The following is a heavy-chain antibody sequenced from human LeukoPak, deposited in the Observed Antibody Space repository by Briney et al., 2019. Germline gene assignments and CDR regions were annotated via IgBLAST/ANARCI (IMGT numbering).Heavy chain of an antibody. D-gene: IGHD3-10*01. V-gene: IGHV1-2*02. Sequence: GRSLRLSCAASGYTFTGYYMHWVRQAPGQGLEWMGWINPNSGGTNYAQKFQGRVTMTRDTSISTAYMELSRLRSDDTAVYYCARGYSGIDMVRGVIMGNWFDPWGQGTLVTVSS. CDR2: INPNSGGT. CDR3: ARGYSGIDMVRGVIMGNWFDP. J-gene: IGHJ5*02. CDR1: GYTFTGYY.